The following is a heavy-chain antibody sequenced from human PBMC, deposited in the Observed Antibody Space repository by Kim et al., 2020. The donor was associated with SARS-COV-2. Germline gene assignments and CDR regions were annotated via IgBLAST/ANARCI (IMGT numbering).Heavy chain of an antibody. Sequence: GGSLRLSCAASGFTFSSYSMNWVRQAPGKGLEWVSSISSSSSYIYYADSVKGRFTISRDNAKNSLYLQMNSLRAEDTAVYYCAREGEIVRSYYYYYYGMDVWGQGTTVTVSS. CDR3: AREGEIVRSYYYYYYGMDV. V-gene: IGHV3-21*01. CDR2: ISSSSSYI. CDR1: GFTFSSYS. J-gene: IGHJ6*02. D-gene: IGHD5-12*01.